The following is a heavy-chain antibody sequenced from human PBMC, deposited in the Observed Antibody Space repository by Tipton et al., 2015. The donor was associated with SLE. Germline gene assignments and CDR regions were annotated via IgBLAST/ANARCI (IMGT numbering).Heavy chain of an antibody. CDR3: ARDVTAAGSTGYYYYYMDV. D-gene: IGHD6-13*01. CDR1: GGSFSGYY. V-gene: IGHV4-34*01. CDR2: IYHSGTA. J-gene: IGHJ6*03. Sequence: TLSLTCAVYGGSFSGYYWVWIRQPPGKGLEWIGSIYHSGTAYYNPSLKSRVTISVDTSKNQFSLQLNSVTPEDTAVYYCARDVTAAGSTGYYYYYMDVWGKGTTVTVSS.